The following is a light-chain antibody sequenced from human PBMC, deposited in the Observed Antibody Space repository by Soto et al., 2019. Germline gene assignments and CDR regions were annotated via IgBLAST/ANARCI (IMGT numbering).Light chain of an antibody. CDR2: GAS. Sequence: EIVLTQSPGTLSLSPGERATLSFRASQSVSNNYLAWYHQKPGRAPRRVISGASSRATGIPDRFSGSGSGTDFTFTISSLVPEDLAVYYGQPYGNTPWTFGQGTNVEFK. J-gene: IGKJ1*01. V-gene: IGKV3-20*01. CDR3: QPYGNTPWT. CDR1: QSVSNNY.